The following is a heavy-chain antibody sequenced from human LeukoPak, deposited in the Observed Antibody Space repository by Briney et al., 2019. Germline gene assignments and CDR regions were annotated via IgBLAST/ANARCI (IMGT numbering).Heavy chain of an antibody. Sequence: SETLSLTCTVSGGSISSGDYYWSWIRQPPRKGLEWIGYIYYSGSTYYNPSLKSRVTISVDTSKNQFSLKLSSVTAADTAVYYCAREGIVVVPAAMSWGQGTLVTVSS. CDR3: AREGIVVVPAAMS. CDR2: IYYSGST. V-gene: IGHV4-30-4*08. D-gene: IGHD2-2*01. J-gene: IGHJ4*02. CDR1: GGSISSGDYY.